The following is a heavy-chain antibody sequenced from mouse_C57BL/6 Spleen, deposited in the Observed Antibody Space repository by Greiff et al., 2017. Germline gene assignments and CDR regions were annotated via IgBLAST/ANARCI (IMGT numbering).Heavy chain of an antibody. Sequence: VQVVESGPELVKPGASVKISCKASGYAFSSSWMNWVKQRPGKGLEWIGRIYPGDGDTNYNGKFKGKATLTADKSSSTAYMQLSSLTSEDSAVYFCARSPSYAMDYWGQGTSVTVSS. CDR3: ARSPSYAMDY. J-gene: IGHJ4*01. V-gene: IGHV1-82*01. CDR2: IYPGDGDT. CDR1: GYAFSSSW.